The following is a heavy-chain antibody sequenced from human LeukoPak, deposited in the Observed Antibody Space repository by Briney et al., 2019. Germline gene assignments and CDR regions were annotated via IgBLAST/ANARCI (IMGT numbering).Heavy chain of an antibody. Sequence: PSETLSLTCAVYGGSFSGYYWSWIRQPPGKGLEWIGEINHTGSTNYNPSLKSRVTISVDTSKNQFSLKLSSVTGADTAVYYCARSFTPSFDYCGQGTLVTVSS. J-gene: IGHJ4*02. CDR1: GGSFSGYY. CDR3: ARSFTPSFDY. V-gene: IGHV4-34*01. CDR2: INHTGST.